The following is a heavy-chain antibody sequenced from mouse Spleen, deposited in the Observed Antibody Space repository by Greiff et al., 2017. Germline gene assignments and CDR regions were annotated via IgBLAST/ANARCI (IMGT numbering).Heavy chain of an antibody. Sequence: VQLQQSGPELVKPGASVKMSCKASGYTFTDYNMHWVKQSHGKSLEWIGYINPNNGGTSYNQKFKGKATLTVNKSSSTAYMELRSLTSEDSAVYYCASHPLYEGDDYWGQGTTLTVSS. CDR2: INPNNGGT. CDR3: ASHPLYEGDDY. V-gene: IGHV1-22*01. CDR1: GYTFTDYN. D-gene: IGHD1-1*01. J-gene: IGHJ2*01.